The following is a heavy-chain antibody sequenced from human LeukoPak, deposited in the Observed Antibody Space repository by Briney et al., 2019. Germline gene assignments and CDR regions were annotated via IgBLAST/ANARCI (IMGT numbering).Heavy chain of an antibody. CDR3: AGVFVLRYFDWLLYTPSPLYYMDV. CDR2: ISSSGSTI. Sequence: GGTLRLSCAASGFTFSSYGMSWVRQAPGKGLEWVSYISSSGSTIYYADSVKGRFTISRDNAKNSLYLQMNSLRAEDTAVYYCAGVFVLRYFDWLLYTPSPLYYMDVWGKGTTVTISS. D-gene: IGHD3-9*01. V-gene: IGHV3-48*04. J-gene: IGHJ6*03. CDR1: GFTFSSYG.